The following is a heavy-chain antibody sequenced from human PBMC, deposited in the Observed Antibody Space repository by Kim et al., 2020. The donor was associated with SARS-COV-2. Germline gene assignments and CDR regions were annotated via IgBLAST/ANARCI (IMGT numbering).Heavy chain of an antibody. CDR1: GYTFTGYY. J-gene: IGHJ4*02. Sequence: ASVKVSCKASGYTFTGYYMYWVRQAPGQGLEWMGWINPNSGGTNYAQKFQGRVTMTRDTSINTAYMELSRLRSDDTAVYYCSSDYVWGSYHSPGYWGQGTLVTVSS. V-gene: IGHV1-2*02. CDR3: SSDYVWGSYHSPGY. D-gene: IGHD3-16*02. CDR2: INPNSGGT.